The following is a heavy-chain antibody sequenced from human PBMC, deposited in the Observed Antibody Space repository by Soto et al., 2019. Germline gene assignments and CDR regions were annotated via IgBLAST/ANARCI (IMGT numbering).Heavy chain of an antibody. CDR3: ARAKKLGSGSYYSWFDP. CDR2: IYYSGST. D-gene: IGHD3-10*01. J-gene: IGHJ5*02. CDR1: GGSISSGDYY. Sequence: SETLSLTFTVSGGSISSGDYYWSWIRQPPGKGPEWIGYIYYSGSTYYNPSLKSRVTISVDTSKNQFSLKLSSVTAADTAVYYCARAKKLGSGSYYSWFDPWGQGTLVTVSS. V-gene: IGHV4-30-4*01.